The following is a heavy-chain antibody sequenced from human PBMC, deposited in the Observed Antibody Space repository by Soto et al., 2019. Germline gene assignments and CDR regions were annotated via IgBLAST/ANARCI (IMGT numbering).Heavy chain of an antibody. Sequence: ASVKVSCKASGYTFTTYGISWVRQAPGQGLEWMGWISAYNGNTKYAQKLQGRVTMTTDTSTSTAYMELRSLGSDDMAVYYCAREDQGSGWAFDYWGQGTLVTVSS. D-gene: IGHD6-19*01. CDR1: GYTFTTYG. CDR2: ISAYNGNT. CDR3: AREDQGSGWAFDY. V-gene: IGHV1-18*03. J-gene: IGHJ4*02.